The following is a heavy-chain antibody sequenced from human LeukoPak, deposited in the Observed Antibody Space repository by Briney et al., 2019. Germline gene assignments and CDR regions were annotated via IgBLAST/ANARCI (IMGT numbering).Heavy chain of an antibody. V-gene: IGHV4-59*08. D-gene: IGHD3-10*01. CDR1: GGSISTYY. J-gene: IGHJ5*02. CDR3: ARAVGSSESNWFDP. CDR2: IYYTGSS. Sequence: SETLSLTCTVSGGSISTYYWNWIRQPPGQGLEWIGYIYYTGSSNYNPSLKSRVTISVDTSKNQFSLKLSSVTAADTAVYYCARAVGSSESNWFDPWGQGTLATVSS.